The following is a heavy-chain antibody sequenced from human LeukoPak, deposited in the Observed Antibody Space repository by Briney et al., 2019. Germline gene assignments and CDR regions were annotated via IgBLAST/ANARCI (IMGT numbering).Heavy chain of an antibody. CDR3: ARNGTSHY. J-gene: IGHJ4*02. D-gene: IGHD1-1*01. CDR2: INQNGGEK. CDR1: GFTFSTYW. V-gene: IGHV3-7*04. Sequence: GGSLRLSCAASGFTFSTYWMSWVRQAPGKGLEWVANINQNGGEKYYVDSVKGRFTISRDNPKNSLYLQMNNLRADDTAVYYCARNGTSHYWGQGTLVTVSS.